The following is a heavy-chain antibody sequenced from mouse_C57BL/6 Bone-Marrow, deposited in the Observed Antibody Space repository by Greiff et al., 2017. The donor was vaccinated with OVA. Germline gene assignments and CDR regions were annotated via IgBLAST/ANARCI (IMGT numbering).Heavy chain of an antibody. V-gene: IGHV1-19*01. CDR3: ARRKPSYEGPFDY. CDR2: INPYNGGT. CDR1: GYTFTDYY. J-gene: IGHJ2*01. D-gene: IGHD2-3*01. Sequence: DVQLQESGPVLVKPGASVKMSCKASGYTFTDYYMNWVKQSHGKSLEWIGVINPYNGGTSYNQKFKGKATLTVDKSSSTAYMELNSLTSEDSAVYYCARRKPSYEGPFDYWGQGTTLTVSS.